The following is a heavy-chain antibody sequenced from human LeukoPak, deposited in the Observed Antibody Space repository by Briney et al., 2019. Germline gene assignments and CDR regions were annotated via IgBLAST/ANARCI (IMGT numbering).Heavy chain of an antibody. CDR1: GFTFCSYA. Sequence: GGALRLSFAASGFTFCSYAMRWGRQTPGKGVEWVAAICGGNPGTYHANSVKGRFTISRDNSKNTLHLQMSGLRAEDTARYYCAKAPVGHCSGAFCYHFDSWGQGTLVTVSS. J-gene: IGHJ4*02. V-gene: IGHV3-23*01. D-gene: IGHD2-15*01. CDR3: AKAPVGHCSGAFCYHFDS. CDR2: ICGGNPGT.